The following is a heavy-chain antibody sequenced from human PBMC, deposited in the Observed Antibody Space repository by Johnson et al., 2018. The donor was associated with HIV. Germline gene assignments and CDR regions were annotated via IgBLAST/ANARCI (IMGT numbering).Heavy chain of an antibody. CDR1: GFTFSSYA. CDR2: IRSKTYGGTT. D-gene: IGHD6-13*01. CDR3: TTDQLQQLVHDAFDI. J-gene: IGHJ3*02. V-gene: IGHV3-49*04. Sequence: VQLVESGGGLVQPGGSLRLSCAASGFTFSSYAMSWVRQAPGKGLEWVGFIRSKTYGGTTEYAASVKGRFTISRDDSKSIAYLQMNSLKTEDTAVYYCTTDQLQQLVHDAFDIWGQGTMVTVSS.